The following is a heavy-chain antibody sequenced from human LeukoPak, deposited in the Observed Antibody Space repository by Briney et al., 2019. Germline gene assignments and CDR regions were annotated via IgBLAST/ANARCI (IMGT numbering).Heavy chain of an antibody. J-gene: IGHJ3*02. CDR1: GGSFSGYY. V-gene: IGHV4-34*01. Sequence: SETLSLTCAVYGGSFSGYYWSWIRQPPGKGLEWIGEINHSGSTNYNPSLKSRVTVSVDTSKNQFSLKLSSVTAADTAVYYCARERGITMVRGAQASFDIWGQGTMVTVSS. CDR3: ARERGITMVRGAQASFDI. D-gene: IGHD3-10*01. CDR2: INHSGST.